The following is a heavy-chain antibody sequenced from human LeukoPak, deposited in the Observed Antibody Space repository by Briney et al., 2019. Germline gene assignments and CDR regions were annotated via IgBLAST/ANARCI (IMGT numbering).Heavy chain of an antibody. CDR1: GFTFDDYA. V-gene: IGHV3-9*01. J-gene: IGHJ4*02. Sequence: GGSLRLSCAASGFTFDDYAMHWVRQAPGKGLEWVSGISWNSGSIGYADSVKGRFTISRDNAKNSLYLQMNSLRAEDTALYYCAKDPGRYSSSPSSYWGQGTLVTVSS. CDR2: ISWNSGSI. D-gene: IGHD6-13*01. CDR3: AKDPGRYSSSPSSY.